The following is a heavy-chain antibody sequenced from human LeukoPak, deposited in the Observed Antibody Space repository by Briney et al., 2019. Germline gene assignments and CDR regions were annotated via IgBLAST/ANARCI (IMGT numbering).Heavy chain of an antibody. CDR2: IYYSGST. CDR1: GGSISSYY. J-gene: IGHJ6*02. Sequence: SETLSLTCTVSGGSISSYYWSWIRQPPGKGLEWIGYIYYSGSTNYNPSLKSRVTISVDTSKNQFSLKLSSVTAADTAVYYCARLHSTYYYYGMDVWGQGTTVTVSS. V-gene: IGHV4-59*08. CDR3: ARLHSTYYYYGMDV. D-gene: IGHD6-13*01.